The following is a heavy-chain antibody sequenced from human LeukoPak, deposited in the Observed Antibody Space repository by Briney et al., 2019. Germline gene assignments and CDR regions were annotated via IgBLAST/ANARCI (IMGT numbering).Heavy chain of an antibody. V-gene: IGHV4-31*03. D-gene: IGHD3-10*01. CDR3: ARSFGESYFDC. Sequence: SETLSLTCTVSGGSITSGGYFWSWIRQHPGKGLEWIGYISYSGNTYYNPSLKSRLTISVDTSKNQFSLKLSSVTAADTAVYYCARSFGESYFDCWGQGILVTVSS. J-gene: IGHJ4*02. CDR1: GGSITSGGYF. CDR2: ISYSGNT.